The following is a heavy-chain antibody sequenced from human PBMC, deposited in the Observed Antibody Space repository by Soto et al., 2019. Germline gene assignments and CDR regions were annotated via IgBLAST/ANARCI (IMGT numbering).Heavy chain of an antibody. J-gene: IGHJ6*02. CDR2: INPYLDIT. V-gene: IGHV1-69*02. CDR1: GGTFSSYS. CDR3: ARKNVGGSSLDYFYGMDA. Sequence: QVQLVQPGAEVKKPGSSVTVSCEASGGTFSSYSINWVRQAPGPGLEWMGRINPYLDITSYSQKFQGRVTITADKSTRTGYLEMSSLRSEDTSVYYCARKNVGGSSLDYFYGMDAWGQGTKVTVSS. D-gene: IGHD1-26*01.